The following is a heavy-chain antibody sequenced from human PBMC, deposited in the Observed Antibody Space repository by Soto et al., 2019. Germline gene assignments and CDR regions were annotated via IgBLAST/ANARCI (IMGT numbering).Heavy chain of an antibody. D-gene: IGHD6-25*01. CDR1: GFTVSSNY. Sequence: GSLRLSCAASGFTVSSNYMSWVRQAPGKGLEWVSVIYSGGSTYYADSVKGRFTISRDNSKNTLYLQMNSLRAEDTAVYYCARDLTHPQNRLWYGSDSDAFDIRAQRTTVTVS. V-gene: IGHV3-66*01. CDR2: IYSGGST. J-gene: IGHJ3*02. CDR3: ARDLTHPQNRLWYGSDSDAFDI.